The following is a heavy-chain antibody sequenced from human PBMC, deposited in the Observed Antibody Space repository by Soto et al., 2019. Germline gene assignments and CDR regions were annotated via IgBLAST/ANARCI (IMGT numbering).Heavy chain of an antibody. J-gene: IGHJ6*02. Sequence: SVKVSCKASGGTFSSYAISWVRQAPGQGLEWMGGIIPIFGTANYAQKFQGRVTITADESTSTAYMELSSLRSEDTAVYYCARERYCSSTSCYPPRYYYYGMDVWGQGTTVTSP. V-gene: IGHV1-69*13. CDR2: IIPIFGTA. CDR3: ARERYCSSTSCYPPRYYYYGMDV. CDR1: GGTFSSYA. D-gene: IGHD2-2*01.